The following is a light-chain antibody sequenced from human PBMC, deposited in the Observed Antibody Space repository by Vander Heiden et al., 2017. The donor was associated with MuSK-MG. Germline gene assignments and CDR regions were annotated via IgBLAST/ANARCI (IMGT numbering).Light chain of an antibody. CDR3: LQALQRPNTVGPKPN. J-gene: IGKJ3*01. Sequence: DTVMTQSPLSLPVTPGEPASIPCRSSQSLLYSNGYDYLDWYLQKPGQSPQPRSYLSSNRASGVPDRFSGSGWGRDVKLKISRVEADDGGVYYCLQALQRPNTVGPKPNVGPGTKVDIK. CDR2: LSS. CDR1: QSLLYSNGYDY. V-gene: IGKV2-28*01.